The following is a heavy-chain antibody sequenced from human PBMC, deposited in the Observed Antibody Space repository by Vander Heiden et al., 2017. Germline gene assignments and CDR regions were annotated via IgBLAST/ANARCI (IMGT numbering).Heavy chain of an antibody. Sequence: QVHLVQSGAEVKKPGASVKVSCKASGYTFNGYPMHWVRKAPGQGLEWMGWINPKSGGTKNAKKVQGRVIMTRDTSINAADMELSRLRSDDTAIYFCAKDRVYCSTSSCYSYYYGMDVWGQGTTVTVSS. D-gene: IGHD2-2*01. CDR2: INPKSGGT. J-gene: IGHJ6*02. V-gene: IGHV1-2*02. CDR1: GYTFNGYP. CDR3: AKDRVYCSTSSCYSYYYGMDV.